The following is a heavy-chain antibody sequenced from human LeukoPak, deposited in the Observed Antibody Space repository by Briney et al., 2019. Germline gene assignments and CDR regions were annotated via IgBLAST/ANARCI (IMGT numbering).Heavy chain of an antibody. D-gene: IGHD2-21*01. CDR2: IAPGNGNT. J-gene: IGHJ4*02. Sequence: ASVKVSCEASGYSFTAYNIHWVRQAPGQRLEWMGWIAPGNGNTKYSQKFQGRVTLTRDTSASTAYMELSSLTSEDTAVFYCARGAVIAHFDYWGQGTLVTVSS. V-gene: IGHV1-3*01. CDR3: ARGAVIAHFDY. CDR1: GYSFTAYN.